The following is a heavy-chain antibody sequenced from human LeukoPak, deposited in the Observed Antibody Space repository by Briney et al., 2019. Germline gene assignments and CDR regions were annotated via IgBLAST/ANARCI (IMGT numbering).Heavy chain of an antibody. V-gene: IGHV1-24*01. Sequence: ASVKVSCKVSGYTLTELSMHWVRQAPGKGLEWMGGFDPEDGETIYAQKFQGRVTMTEDTPTDTAYMELSSLRSEDTAVYYCATQPRDYYDSSGYYYPADYWGQGTLVTVSS. CDR2: FDPEDGET. CDR3: ATQPRDYYDSSGYYYPADY. J-gene: IGHJ4*02. D-gene: IGHD3-22*01. CDR1: GYTLTELS.